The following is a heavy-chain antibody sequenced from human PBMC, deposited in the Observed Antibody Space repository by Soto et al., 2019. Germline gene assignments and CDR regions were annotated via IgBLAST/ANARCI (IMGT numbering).Heavy chain of an antibody. V-gene: IGHV3-23*01. CDR3: AKDAHIDKIWGXA. CDR1: GFTVSSNY. CDR2: ISGSGGST. D-gene: IGHD3-16*01. Sequence: PGGSLRLSCAVSGFTVSSNYMSWVRQAPGKGLEWVSVISGSGGSTYYADSVKGRFTISRDNSKNTLYLQMDSLRAEDTAIFYCAKDAHIDKIWGXAWGQGTLVTVSS. J-gene: IGHJ5*02.